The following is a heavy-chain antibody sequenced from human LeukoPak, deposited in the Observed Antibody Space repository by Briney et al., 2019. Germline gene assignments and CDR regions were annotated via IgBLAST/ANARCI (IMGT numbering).Heavy chain of an antibody. D-gene: IGHD2-15*01. CDR1: GGTFSSYA. CDR3: ANLGDCSGGSCSGVPDY. Sequence: SVKVSCXASGGTFSSYAISWVRQAPGQGLEWMGGIIPIFGTANYAQKFQGRVTITADESTSTAYMELSSLRSEDTAVYYCANLGDCSGGSCSGVPDYWGQGTLVTVSS. J-gene: IGHJ4*02. V-gene: IGHV1-69*13. CDR2: IIPIFGTA.